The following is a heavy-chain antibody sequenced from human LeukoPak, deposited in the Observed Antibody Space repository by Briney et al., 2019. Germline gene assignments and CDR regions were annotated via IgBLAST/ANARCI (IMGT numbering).Heavy chain of an antibody. Sequence: ETLSLPGTVSGGSISSYYWSGIRQPPGKGLEWIGDMHYRGRTNYKPSLKRGATISIDTSKNQFSLKLSSVAAADTAVYYCARFEYCSSTSCGGYYYYGVDAWGQGTTVTVSS. CDR3: ARFEYCSSTSCGGYYYYGVDA. V-gene: IGHV4-59*01. CDR2: MHYRGRT. J-gene: IGHJ6*02. CDR1: GGSISSYY. D-gene: IGHD2-2*01.